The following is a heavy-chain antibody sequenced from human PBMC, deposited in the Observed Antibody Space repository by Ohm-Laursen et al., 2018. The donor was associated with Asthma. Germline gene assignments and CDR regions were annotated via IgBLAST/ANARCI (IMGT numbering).Heavy chain of an antibody. Sequence: SLRLSCTASGFTFSSFAMHWVRQAPGKGLEWVTIITFDGSWTSYAESVKGRFTISRDNSKSTLYLQMNSLRPDDTAVYYCARDVMEWYLPAFDFWGQGTLVTVSS. CDR2: ITFDGSWT. D-gene: IGHD3-3*01. V-gene: IGHV3-30-3*01. CDR1: GFTFSSFA. CDR3: ARDVMEWYLPAFDF. J-gene: IGHJ4*02.